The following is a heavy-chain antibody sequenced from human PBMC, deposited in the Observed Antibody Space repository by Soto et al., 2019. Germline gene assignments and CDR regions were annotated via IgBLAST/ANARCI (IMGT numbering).Heavy chain of an antibody. J-gene: IGHJ4*02. V-gene: IGHV3-30*18. D-gene: IGHD2-15*01. CDR3: AKETYSGPLDY. CDR2: ISYDGSNK. Sequence: QVQLVESGGGVVQPGRSLRLSCAASGFTFSSYGMHWVAQLQGKGLEGVAVISYDGSNKYYADSVKARFTISRDNSKNTLYLQMNSLRAEDTAVYYCAKETYSGPLDYWGQGTLVTVSS. CDR1: GFTFSSYG.